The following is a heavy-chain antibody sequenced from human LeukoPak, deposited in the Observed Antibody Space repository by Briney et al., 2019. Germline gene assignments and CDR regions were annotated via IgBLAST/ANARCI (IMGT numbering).Heavy chain of an antibody. J-gene: IGHJ4*02. V-gene: IGHV1-2*02. D-gene: IGHD3-3*01. Sequence: ASVKVSCKASGYTFTGYYMHWVRQAPGQGLEWMGWINPNRGGTNYAQKFQGRVTMTRDTSISTAYMELSRLRSDDTAVYYCARNDFWMDFDYWGQGTLVTVSS. CDR1: GYTFTGYY. CDR2: INPNRGGT. CDR3: ARNDFWMDFDY.